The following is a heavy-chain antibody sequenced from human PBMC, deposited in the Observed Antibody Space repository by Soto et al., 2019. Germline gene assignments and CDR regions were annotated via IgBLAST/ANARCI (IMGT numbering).Heavy chain of an antibody. V-gene: IGHV1-69*13. CDR3: ARVSSIVGATTDY. J-gene: IGHJ4*02. Sequence: ASVKVSCKASGGTFSSYAISWVRQAPGQGLEWMGGIIPIFGTANYAQKFQGRVTITADESTSTAYMELSSLRSEDTAVYYCARVSSIVGATTDYWGQGTLVTVSS. D-gene: IGHD1-26*01. CDR1: GGTFSSYA. CDR2: IIPIFGTA.